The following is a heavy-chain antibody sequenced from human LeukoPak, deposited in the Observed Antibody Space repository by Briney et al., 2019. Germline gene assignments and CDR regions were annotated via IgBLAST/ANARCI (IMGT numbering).Heavy chain of an antibody. CDR3: AKSRSSSSSHFDY. V-gene: IGHV3-23*01. J-gene: IGHJ4*02. CDR2: ISGSGKTT. Sequence: LSGGSLRLSCAAPGFTFDDYGMSWVRQAPGKGLEWVSTISGSGKTTYYADSVKGRFTISRDNSKNTLYLQMNSLSAEDTAVYYCAKSRSSSSSHFDYWGQGTLVTVSS. CDR1: GFTFDDYG. D-gene: IGHD2-2*01.